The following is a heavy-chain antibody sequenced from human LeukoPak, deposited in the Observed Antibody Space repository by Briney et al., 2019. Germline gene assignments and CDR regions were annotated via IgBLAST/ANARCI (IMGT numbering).Heavy chain of an antibody. D-gene: IGHD1-26*01. CDR1: GFTFDDYG. J-gene: IGHJ4*02. CDR2: ITSDGSST. Sequence: PGGSLRLSCAPSGFTFDDYGMSWVRQAPGRGLEWVSRITSDGSSTSHADSVRGRFTISRDNAKNTLYLQMNSLRAEDTAVYYCSRGVGATDSWGQGTLVTVSS. CDR3: SRGVGATDS. V-gene: IGHV3-74*01.